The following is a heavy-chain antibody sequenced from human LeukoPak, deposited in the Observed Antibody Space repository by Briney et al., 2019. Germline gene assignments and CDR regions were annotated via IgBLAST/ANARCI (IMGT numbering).Heavy chain of an antibody. CDR2: ISGSGGSP. Sequence: PGGSLRLSCAASGFTFSTYAMTWVRQAPGKGLEGVSGISGSGGSPYYADSVKGRFTISRDNSKNTLYLQMNSLRAEDAAVYYCAKVTYPTYYYGSGSYYPPDYWGQGTLVTVSS. CDR3: AKVTYPTYYYGSGSYYPPDY. V-gene: IGHV3-23*01. D-gene: IGHD3-10*01. J-gene: IGHJ4*02. CDR1: GFTFSTYA.